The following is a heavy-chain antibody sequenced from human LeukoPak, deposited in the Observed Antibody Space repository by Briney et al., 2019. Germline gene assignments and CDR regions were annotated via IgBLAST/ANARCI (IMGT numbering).Heavy chain of an antibody. Sequence: PGGSLRLSCAASGFIFSSSWMSWVRQAPGKGLEWVSAISGSGGSTYYADSVKGRFTISRDNSKNTLYLQMNSLRAEDTAVYYCAKNGYGDYVRWFDPWGQGTLVTVSS. CDR2: ISGSGGST. CDR3: AKNGYGDYVRWFDP. J-gene: IGHJ5*02. CDR1: GFIFSSSW. D-gene: IGHD4-17*01. V-gene: IGHV3-23*01.